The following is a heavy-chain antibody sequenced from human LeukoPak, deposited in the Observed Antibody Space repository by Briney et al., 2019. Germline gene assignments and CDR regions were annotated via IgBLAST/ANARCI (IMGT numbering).Heavy chain of an antibody. J-gene: IGHJ1*01. CDR2: VSGYSDRT. Sequence: GGSPRLSCEASGFTFSHYAMNWVRQAPGKGLEWVSAVSGYSDRTYYADSVKGRFTISRDNSHDTLSLQMNSLRAEDTAVYYCAKGHGDYIPAEYIQHWGQGTLVTVSS. D-gene: IGHD4-17*01. V-gene: IGHV3-23*01. CDR3: AKGHGDYIPAEYIQH. CDR1: GFTFSHYA.